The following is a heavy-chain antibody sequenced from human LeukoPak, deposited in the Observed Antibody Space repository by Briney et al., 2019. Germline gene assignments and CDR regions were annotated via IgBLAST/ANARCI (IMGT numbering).Heavy chain of an antibody. CDR3: ATRSYDSSGERDFDI. J-gene: IGHJ3*02. CDR2: IYYSGSS. V-gene: IGHV4-59*01. Sequence: PSETLSLTCTVSGGSISSYYWSWIRHPPGKGLECIGYIYYSGSSNYNPSLKSRVTISVDTSKNQFSLKLSSVTAADTAVYYCATRSYDSSGERDFDIWGQGTMVTVSS. D-gene: IGHD3-22*01. CDR1: GGSISSYY.